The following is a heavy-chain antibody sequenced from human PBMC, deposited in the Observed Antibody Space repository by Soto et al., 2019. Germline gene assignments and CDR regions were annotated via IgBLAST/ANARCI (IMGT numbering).Heavy chain of an antibody. Sequence: QVQLVQSGAEVKKPGSSVKFSCKASGGTFSSYAISWVRQAPGQGLDWMGGIIPIFGTANYAQKGQGGVRISADEATSTAHKEPRGPRSEDTAVDCWARGSWISIGPLYGMDVWGQETTVSVSS. CDR3: ARGSWISIGPLYGMDV. D-gene: IGHD5-12*01. J-gene: IGHJ6*02. CDR1: GGTFSSYA. V-gene: IGHV1-69*01. CDR2: IIPIFGTA.